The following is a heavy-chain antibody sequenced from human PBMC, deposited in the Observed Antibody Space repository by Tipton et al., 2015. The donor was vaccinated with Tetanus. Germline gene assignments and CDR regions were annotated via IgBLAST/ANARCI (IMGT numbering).Heavy chain of an antibody. V-gene: IGHV4-61*08. CDR3: ARADYNLSRKGPFDS. Sequence: TLSLTCAVSRGSRSGDYQWNWIRQPPGKGREWLAIVSYSGGTNSHYDLKSRITISRDTSYNQFSLKLTSVTAADTAVYYCARADYNLSRKGPFDSWGQGTLVTVSS. D-gene: IGHD3-10*01. CDR1: RGSRSGDYQ. J-gene: IGHJ4*02. CDR2: VSYSGGT.